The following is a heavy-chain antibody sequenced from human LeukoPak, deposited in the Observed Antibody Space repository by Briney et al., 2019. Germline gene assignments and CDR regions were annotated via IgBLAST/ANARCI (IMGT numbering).Heavy chain of an antibody. CDR2: IYYSGST. Sequence: SQTLSLTCTVSGGSISSGDYYWSWNRQPPGKGLEGIGYIYYSGSTYYNPSLKSRVTISVDTSKNQFSLKLSSVTAADTAVYYCARAPLLWFGELWAPPGMDVWGQGTTVTVSS. CDR3: ARAPLLWFGELWAPPGMDV. CDR1: GGSISSGDYY. J-gene: IGHJ6*02. V-gene: IGHV4-30-4*08. D-gene: IGHD3-10*01.